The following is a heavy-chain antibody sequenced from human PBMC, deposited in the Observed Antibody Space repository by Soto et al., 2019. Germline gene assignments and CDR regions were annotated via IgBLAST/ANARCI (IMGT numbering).Heavy chain of an antibody. J-gene: IGHJ4*02. V-gene: IGHV3-43*01. Sequence: GGSLRLSCAASGFTFDDYTMHWVRQAPGKGLEWVSLISWDGGSTYYADSVKGRFTISRDNSKNSLYLQMNSLRTEDTALYYCAKDISWGGSGSLWLDYWGQGTLVTVSS. CDR1: GFTFDDYT. CDR3: AKDISWGGSGSLWLDY. CDR2: ISWDGGST. D-gene: IGHD3-10*01.